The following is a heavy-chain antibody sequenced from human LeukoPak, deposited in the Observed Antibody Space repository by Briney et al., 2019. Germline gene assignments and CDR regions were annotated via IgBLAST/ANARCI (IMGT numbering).Heavy chain of an antibody. Sequence: GGSLRLSCAASGFTFSSYGMHWVRQAPGKGLEWVAFIRYDGSNKYYADSVKGRFTISRDNSKNTLYLQMNSLRAEDTAVYYCARGYSSSSAYFDYWGQGTLVTVSS. CDR3: ARGYSSSSAYFDY. CDR1: GFTFSSYG. CDR2: IRYDGSNK. V-gene: IGHV3-30*02. D-gene: IGHD6-13*01. J-gene: IGHJ4*02.